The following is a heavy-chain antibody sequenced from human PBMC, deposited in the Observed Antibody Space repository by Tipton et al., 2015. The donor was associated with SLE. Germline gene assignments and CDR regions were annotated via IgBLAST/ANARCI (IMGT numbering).Heavy chain of an antibody. CDR1: GGSISSGSYY. CDR3: ARSNLIGGAFDI. V-gene: IGHV4-61*02. J-gene: IGHJ3*02. CDR2: IYTSGST. Sequence: TLSLTCTVSGGSISSGSYYWSWIRQPAGKGLEWIGRIYTSGSTNYNPSLKGRVTISVDTSKNQFSLKLSSVTAADTAVYYCARSNLIGGAFDIWGQGTMVTVSS. D-gene: IGHD1-7*01.